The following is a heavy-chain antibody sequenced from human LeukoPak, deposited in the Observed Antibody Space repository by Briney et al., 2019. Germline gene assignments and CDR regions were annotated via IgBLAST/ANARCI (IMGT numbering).Heavy chain of an antibody. Sequence: ASVKVSCKTSGYTFTGYYMHWVRQAPGQGLEWMGRIDPNSGGTNYAQKFQGRVAMTRDTSISTAYMELSRLRSDDTAVYYCARNLYYYDSSGYFFWGQGTLVTVSS. D-gene: IGHD3-22*01. V-gene: IGHV1-2*06. CDR1: GYTFTGYY. J-gene: IGHJ4*02. CDR3: ARNLYYYDSSGYFF. CDR2: IDPNSGGT.